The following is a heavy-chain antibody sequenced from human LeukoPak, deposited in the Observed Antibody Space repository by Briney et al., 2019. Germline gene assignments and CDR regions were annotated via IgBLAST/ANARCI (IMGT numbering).Heavy chain of an antibody. Sequence: GGSLRLSCAASGFIFTGYFMSWVRQAPGKGLEWVSGISGRGDNTYYADSVKGRFTISRDNSKNTLYVQVNSLGTDDTAAYYCAKGSYYDSSGSFYFDYWGQGTLVTVSS. CDR3: AKGSYYDSSGSFYFDY. CDR2: ISGRGDNT. D-gene: IGHD3-22*01. V-gene: IGHV3-23*01. CDR1: GFIFTGYF. J-gene: IGHJ4*02.